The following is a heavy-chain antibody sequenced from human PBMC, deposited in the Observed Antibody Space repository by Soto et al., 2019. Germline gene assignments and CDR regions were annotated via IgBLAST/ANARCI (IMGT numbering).Heavy chain of an antibody. V-gene: IGHV5-10-1*01. CDR1: GYSFTSYW. Sequence: ESLKISCKGSGYSFTSYWVSWVRQMPRKGLEWMGRIDPSDSYTNYSPSVQGHVTISADKSISTAYLQWSSLEASDTAMYYCARLQAAAGDNDLSFDYWGQGTLVTVSS. D-gene: IGHD6-13*01. CDR2: IDPSDSYT. J-gene: IGHJ4*02. CDR3: ARLQAAAGDNDLSFDY.